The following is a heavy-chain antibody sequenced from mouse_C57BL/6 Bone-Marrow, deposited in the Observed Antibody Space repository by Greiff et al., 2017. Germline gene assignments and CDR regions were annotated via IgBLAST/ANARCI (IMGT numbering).Heavy chain of an antibody. Sequence: QVQLQQSGAELARPGASVKLSCKASGYTFTSYGISWVKQRTGQGLEWIGEIYPRSGNTYYNEKFKGKATLTADKSSSTAYMELRSLTSEDSAVYFCARKLGRGCDYWGQGTTLTVSS. CDR2: IYPRSGNT. CDR3: ARKLGRGCDY. J-gene: IGHJ2*01. D-gene: IGHD4-1*01. CDR1: GYTFTSYG. V-gene: IGHV1-81*01.